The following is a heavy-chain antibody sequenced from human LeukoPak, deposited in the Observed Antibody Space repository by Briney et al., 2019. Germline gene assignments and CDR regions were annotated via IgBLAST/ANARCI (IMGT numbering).Heavy chain of an antibody. D-gene: IGHD6-6*01. V-gene: IGHV3-43*01. Sequence: PGGSLRLSCAASGFTFDDYTMHWVRQAPGKGLEWVSLISWDGGSTYYADSVKGRFTISRDNSKDSLYLQMNSLRTEDTALYYCAKDRYSSSPYFDYWGQGTLVTVSS. CDR3: AKDRYSSSPYFDY. CDR2: ISWDGGST. CDR1: GFTFDDYT. J-gene: IGHJ4*02.